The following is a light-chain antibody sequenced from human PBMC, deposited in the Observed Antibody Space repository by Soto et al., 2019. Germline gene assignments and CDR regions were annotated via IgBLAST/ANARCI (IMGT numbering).Light chain of an antibody. V-gene: IGLV2-14*01. CDR3: SSFTSRFTFV. CDR2: EVT. Sequence: QSALTQPASVSGSPGQSISISCTGTSSDVGGYNYVSWYQQHPGQAPRLMIYEVTNRPSGVSNRFSGSKSGNTASLTISGLQAEDEADYYCSSFTSRFTFVFGTGTKLTVL. CDR1: SSDVGGYNY. J-gene: IGLJ1*01.